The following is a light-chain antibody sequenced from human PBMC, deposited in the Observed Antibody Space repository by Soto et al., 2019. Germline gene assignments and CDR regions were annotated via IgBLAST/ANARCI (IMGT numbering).Light chain of an antibody. CDR1: SSDVGGYDY. CDR2: EVN. CDR3: SSHTNSDTVYV. V-gene: IGLV2-8*01. Sequence: LTQPPSASGSPGQSVTISCTGTSSDVGGYDYVSWYQQLPGKAPKLVIYEVNKRPSGVPERFSGSKSGNTASLTVSGLQAEDEADYYCSSHTNSDTVYVFGTGTKVTVL. J-gene: IGLJ1*01.